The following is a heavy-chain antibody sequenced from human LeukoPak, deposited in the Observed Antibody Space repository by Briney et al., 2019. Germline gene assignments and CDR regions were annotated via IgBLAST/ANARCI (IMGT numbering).Heavy chain of an antibody. J-gene: IGHJ4*02. Sequence: KSSETLSLTCTVSGYSLRSGYHWAWFRQPPGKGLEWIGSIYYTGNTYYNASLKSRVTISIDTSKNQISLRLTSVTAADTAMYYCARQTGSGLFTLPGGQGTLVTVSS. V-gene: IGHV4-38-2*02. CDR1: GYSLRSGYH. D-gene: IGHD3/OR15-3a*01. CDR3: ARQTGSGLFTLP. CDR2: IYYTGNT.